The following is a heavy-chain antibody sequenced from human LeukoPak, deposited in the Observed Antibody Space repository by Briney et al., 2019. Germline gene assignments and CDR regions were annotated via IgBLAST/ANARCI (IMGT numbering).Heavy chain of an antibody. CDR2: IGNDGSNK. Sequence: GGSLRLSCAASGFFFSTYGMHWVRQAPGKGLEWVAFIGNDGSNKYYADSVKGRFTIARDNAKNSLYLQMNSLRAEDTAVYYCARTLGYCSSTSCPLDYWGQGTLVTVSS. J-gene: IGHJ4*02. CDR3: ARTLGYCSSTSCPLDY. CDR1: GFFFSTYG. V-gene: IGHV3-30*12. D-gene: IGHD2-2*01.